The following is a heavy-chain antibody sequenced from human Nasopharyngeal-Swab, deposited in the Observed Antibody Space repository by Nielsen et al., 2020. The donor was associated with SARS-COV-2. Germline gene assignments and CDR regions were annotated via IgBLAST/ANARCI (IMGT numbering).Heavy chain of an antibody. J-gene: IGHJ4*02. CDR2: TNYRSQWYF. Sequence: SQTLSLTCAISGDSVSSNSAAWSWIRQSPSRGLEWLGRTNYRSQWYFNYAASVKGRITINPDTSNNQFSLQLSPVTPEDTAVYYCARIAQAAEPHWGQGTLVTVSS. CDR3: ARIAQAAEPH. V-gene: IGHV6-1*01. D-gene: IGHD1-14*01. CDR1: GDSVSSNSAA.